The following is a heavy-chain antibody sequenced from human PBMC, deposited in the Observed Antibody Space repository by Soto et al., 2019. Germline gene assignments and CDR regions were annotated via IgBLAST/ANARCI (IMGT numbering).Heavy chain of an antibody. D-gene: IGHD6-6*01. CDR3: ASAAAARPAAWY. Sequence: QVQLVESGGGLVKPGGSLRLSCAASGFTFGDYYMSWIRQAPGKGLEWVSYISSSGSSTYYVDSVKGRFPISRDNAKNSLYLEMDRLGAEDTAVYYCASAAAARPAAWYWGQVTLVTVSS. V-gene: IGHV3-11*01. CDR1: GFTFGDYY. J-gene: IGHJ4*02. CDR2: ISSSGSST.